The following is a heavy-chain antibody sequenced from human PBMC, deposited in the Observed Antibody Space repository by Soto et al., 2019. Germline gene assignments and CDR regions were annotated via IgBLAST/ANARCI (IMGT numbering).Heavy chain of an antibody. D-gene: IGHD1-26*01. J-gene: IGHJ2*01. CDR3: AREAGAPGLWYFDL. V-gene: IGHV3-64*02. Sequence: GGSLRLSCAASGFTFSSYSMHWVRQAPGKGLEYVSVISKNGDTTYHADSVKGRFTISRDNSKNTVSLQMGSLRVEDMAVHYCAREAGAPGLWYFDLWGRGTLVTVSS. CDR1: GFTFSSYS. CDR2: ISKNGDTT.